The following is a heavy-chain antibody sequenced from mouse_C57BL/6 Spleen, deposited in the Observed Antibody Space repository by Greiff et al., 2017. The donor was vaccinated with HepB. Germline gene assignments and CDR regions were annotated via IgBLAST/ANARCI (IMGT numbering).Heavy chain of an antibody. Sequence: EVQLQQSGPELVKPGASVKMSCKASGYTFTDYNMHWVKQSHGKSLEWIGYINPNNGGTSYNQKFKGKATLTVNKSSSTAYMELRSLTSEDSAVYYCARGNAVVGGYYFDYWGQGTTLTVSS. J-gene: IGHJ2*01. V-gene: IGHV1-22*01. CDR3: ARGNAVVGGYYFDY. CDR2: INPNNGGT. D-gene: IGHD1-1*01. CDR1: GYTFTDYN.